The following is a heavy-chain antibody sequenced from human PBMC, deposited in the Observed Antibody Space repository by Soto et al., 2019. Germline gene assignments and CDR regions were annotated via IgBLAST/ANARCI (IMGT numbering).Heavy chain of an antibody. CDR2: VSHDGRNT. V-gene: IGHV3-30*18. Sequence: VQLVESGGGVVQPGRSLRLSCAASGFTFSDYAMHWVRQAPGKGLEWVAVVSHDGRNTHYADSVKGRFTISRDSSKNPVSLEMTSLRPEDTAVYYCAKGGRQWLVTSDFNYWGQRALVTVSS. CDR1: GFTFSDYA. CDR3: AKGGRQWLVTSDFNY. D-gene: IGHD6-19*01. J-gene: IGHJ4*02.